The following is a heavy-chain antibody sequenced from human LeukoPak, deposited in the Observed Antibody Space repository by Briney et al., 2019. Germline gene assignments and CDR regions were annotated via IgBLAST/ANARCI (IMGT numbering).Heavy chain of an antibody. CDR1: GYTFTSYD. D-gene: IGHD1-26*01. CDR2: MNPNSGNT. CDR3: AREGSEIVGATGYYYYMDV. V-gene: IGHV1-8*03. J-gene: IGHJ6*03. Sequence: ASVKVSCKASGYTFTSYDINWVRQATGQGLEWMGWMNPNSGNTGYAQKFQGRVTITRNTSISTAYMELSSLRSEDTAVYYCAREGSEIVGATGYYYYMDVWGKGTTVTVSS.